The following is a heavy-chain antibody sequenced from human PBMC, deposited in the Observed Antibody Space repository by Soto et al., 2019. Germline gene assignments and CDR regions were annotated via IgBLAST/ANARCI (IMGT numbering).Heavy chain of an antibody. CDR1: GYTFTTYA. D-gene: IGHD6-19*01. V-gene: IGHV1-3*01. J-gene: IGHJ4*02. CDR2: INAGNGNT. CDR3: ARVSLLMWLVPFDY. Sequence: ASVKVSCKASGYTFTTYAMHWVRQAPGQRLEWMGWINAGNGNTKYSQKFQGRVTITRDTSASTAYMELSSLRSEDTAVYYCARVSLLMWLVPFDYWGQGTLVTVSS.